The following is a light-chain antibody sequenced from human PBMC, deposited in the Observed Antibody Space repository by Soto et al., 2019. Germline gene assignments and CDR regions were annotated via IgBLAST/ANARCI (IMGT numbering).Light chain of an antibody. CDR2: EVS. Sequence: QSALTQPASVSGSPGQSITISCTGTSSDVGSYNLVSWYQQHPGKAPKLMIYEVSKLPSGVSNRFSGSKSGNTASLTISGLQAEDEADYYCCSYAGSSTPVVFGGGTQLTVL. J-gene: IGLJ2*01. CDR3: CSYAGSSTPVV. CDR1: SSDVGSYNL. V-gene: IGLV2-23*02.